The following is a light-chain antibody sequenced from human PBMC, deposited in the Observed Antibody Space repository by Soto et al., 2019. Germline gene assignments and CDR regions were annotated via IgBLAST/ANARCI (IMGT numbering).Light chain of an antibody. V-gene: IGKV3-20*01. CDR2: GAS. J-gene: IGKJ5*01. CDR3: QQYGSSPPIT. CDR1: HSVSSSY. Sequence: IVLTQSPGTLSLSPGERATLSCRASHSVSSSYLAWYQQKPGQAPRLLIYGASSRATGIPDRFSGSGSGTDFTLTISRLEPEYFAVYYCQQYGSSPPITFGQGTRLEIK.